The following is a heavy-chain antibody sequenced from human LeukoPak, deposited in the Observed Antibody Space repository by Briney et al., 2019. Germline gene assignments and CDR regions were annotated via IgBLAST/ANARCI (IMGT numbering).Heavy chain of an antibody. Sequence: GGSLRLSCVASGFTFSYYAMSWVRQAPGKGLEGVSAISVGGDNTYYADSVKGRFTISRDNSKNTLYLQMNSLRVEDTATYHCARYCITPTCGVSYYGMDVWGKGTTVTVSS. CDR2: ISVGGDNT. CDR1: GFTFSYYA. D-gene: IGHD2-2*01. J-gene: IGHJ6*04. CDR3: ARYCITPTCGVSYYGMDV. V-gene: IGHV3-23*01.